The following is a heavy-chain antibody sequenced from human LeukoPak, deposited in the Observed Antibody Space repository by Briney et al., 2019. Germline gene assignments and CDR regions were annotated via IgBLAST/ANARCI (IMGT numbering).Heavy chain of an antibody. D-gene: IGHD5-18*01. Sequence: GGSLRLSCAASGFTFSDYSMNWVRQAPGKGLEWVSYINGHSDATYYADSVEGRFTISRDNAKKSLYLQMDSLRAEDTAVYYCARDLPRGYSCDYWGQGTLVTVSS. CDR1: GFTFSDYS. V-gene: IGHV3-48*01. J-gene: IGHJ4*02. CDR2: INGHSDAT. CDR3: ARDLPRGYSCDY.